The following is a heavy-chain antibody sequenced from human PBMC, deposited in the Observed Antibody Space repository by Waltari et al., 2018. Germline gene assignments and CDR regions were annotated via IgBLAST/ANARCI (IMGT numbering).Heavy chain of an antibody. CDR2: IKQDGSEK. CDR1: GFTFSSYW. V-gene: IGHV3-7*01. Sequence: EVQLVESGGGLVQPGGSLRLSCAASGFTFSSYWMSWVRQAPGKGLEWVANIKQDGSEKYYVDSVKGRFTISRDNAKNSLYLQMNSLRAEDTAVYYCARNYPLNWYYYYYYMDVWGKGTTVTVSS. D-gene: IGHD1-1*01. J-gene: IGHJ6*03. CDR3: ARNYPLNWYYYYYYMDV.